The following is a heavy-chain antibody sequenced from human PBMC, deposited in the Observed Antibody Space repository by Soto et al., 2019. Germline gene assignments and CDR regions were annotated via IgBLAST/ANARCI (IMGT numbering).Heavy chain of an antibody. Sequence: QITLKESGPTLVKPTQTLPRTCIFAGFSLSSSGVGVGWIRQPPGKALEWLALIYWNDDKRYSPSLKSRLTITKDTSKNQVVLTMTNMDPVDTATYDCAHRPSGYSSSWYARGEPAFDYWGQGTLVTVSS. D-gene: IGHD6-13*01. V-gene: IGHV2-5*01. CDR2: IYWNDDK. CDR3: AHRPSGYSSSWYARGEPAFDY. J-gene: IGHJ4*02. CDR1: GFSLSSSGVG.